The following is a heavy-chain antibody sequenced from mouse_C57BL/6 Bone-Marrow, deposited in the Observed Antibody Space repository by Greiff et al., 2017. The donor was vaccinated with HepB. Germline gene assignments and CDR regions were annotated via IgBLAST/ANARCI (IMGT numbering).Heavy chain of an antibody. Sequence: EVKLMESGGGLVQPQGSLKLSCAASGFSFNTYAMNWVRRAPGKGLEWVARIRSKSNNYATYYADSVKDRFTISRDDSESMLYLQMNNLKTEDTAMYYCVRLQGAMDYWGQGTSVTVSS. V-gene: IGHV10-1*01. CDR1: GFSFNTYA. CDR2: IRSKSNNYAT. J-gene: IGHJ4*01. D-gene: IGHD3-2*02. CDR3: VRLQGAMDY.